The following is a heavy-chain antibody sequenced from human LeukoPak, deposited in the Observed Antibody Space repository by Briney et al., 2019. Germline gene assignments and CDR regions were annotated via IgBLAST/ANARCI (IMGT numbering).Heavy chain of an antibody. CDR2: VSGSGSTV. Sequence: GGSLGLSCAASGFTFSDHIMNWVRQLPGKRLEWVAYVSGSGSTVYYADSVKGRFTISRDNGKSSLYLQMSNLRVEDAALYYCVRQFASWGQGTLVTVSS. V-gene: IGHV3-48*01. CDR1: GFTFSDHI. J-gene: IGHJ4*02. CDR3: VRQFAS.